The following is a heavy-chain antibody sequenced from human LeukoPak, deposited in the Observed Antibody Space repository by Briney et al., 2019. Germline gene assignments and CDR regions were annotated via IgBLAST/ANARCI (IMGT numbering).Heavy chain of an antibody. J-gene: IGHJ4*02. CDR2: ISAYNSNT. D-gene: IGHD3-22*01. CDR3: ARDVVIGSLYYCDSSGYSQYFDY. Sequence: ASVKVSCKATGYTFTSYGISWVRQAPGQGLEWMGWISAYNSNTNYAQKLQGRVTMTTDTSTSTAYMELRSLRSDDTAVYYCARDVVIGSLYYCDSSGYSQYFDYWGQGTLVTVSS. V-gene: IGHV1-18*01. CDR1: GYTFTSYG.